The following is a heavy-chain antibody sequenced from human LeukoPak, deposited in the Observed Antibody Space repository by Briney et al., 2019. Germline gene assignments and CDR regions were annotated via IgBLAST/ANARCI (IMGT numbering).Heavy chain of an antibody. D-gene: IGHD1-7*01. CDR3: ARDFAGTTSSDY. V-gene: IGHV3-21*01. CDR2: ISSSSSYI. Sequence: GGPLRLSCAASGFTFSSYSMTWVRQAPGKGLEWVSSISSSSSYIYYADSVKGRFTISRDNAKNSLYLQMNSLRAEDTAVYYCARDFAGTTSSDYWGQGTLVTVSS. CDR1: GFTFSSYS. J-gene: IGHJ4*02.